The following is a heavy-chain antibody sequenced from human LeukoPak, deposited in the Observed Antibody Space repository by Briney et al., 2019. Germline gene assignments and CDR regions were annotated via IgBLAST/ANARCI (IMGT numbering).Heavy chain of an antibody. J-gene: IGHJ4*02. Sequence: SETLSLTCSVSGGSISSNSDYWGWIRQPPGKGLERIGSVYYSGSTYKNPSLRSRVTISVDTSKSQFSLRLSSVTAADTSIYYCARHMVGGVIPYYFDDWGQGTLVTVSS. CDR2: VYYSGST. V-gene: IGHV4-39*01. CDR1: GGSISSNSDY. D-gene: IGHD3-10*01. CDR3: ARHMVGGVIPYYFDD.